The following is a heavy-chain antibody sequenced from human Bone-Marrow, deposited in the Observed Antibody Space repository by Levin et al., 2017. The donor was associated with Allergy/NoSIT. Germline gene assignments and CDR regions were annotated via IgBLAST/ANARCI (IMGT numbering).Heavy chain of an antibody. J-gene: IGHJ4*02. Sequence: SGGSLRLSCAASGFTFSNDWMTWVRQAPGKGLEWVANINQDESEIYYVGSVKGRFTISRDNARNSLYLQMNSLRAEDTAVYYCARDVKGGNFDYWGQGTLVTVSS. CDR2: INQDESEI. V-gene: IGHV3-7*01. CDR3: ARDVKGGNFDY. D-gene: IGHD1-14*01. CDR1: GFTFSNDW.